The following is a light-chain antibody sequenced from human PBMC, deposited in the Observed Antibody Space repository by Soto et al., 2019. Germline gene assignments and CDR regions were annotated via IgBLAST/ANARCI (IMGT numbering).Light chain of an antibody. CDR3: CSYTGSSTS. CDR2: EGN. Sequence: QSALTQPASVSGSPGQSITMSCAGASSDVGSYNLVSWYQQYPGKAPKLIICEGNKRPSGVSNRFSGSGSGNTASLTISGLQAEDAADYYCCSYTGSSTSFGGGTKLTVL. V-gene: IGLV2-23*01. J-gene: IGLJ3*02. CDR1: SSDVGSYNL.